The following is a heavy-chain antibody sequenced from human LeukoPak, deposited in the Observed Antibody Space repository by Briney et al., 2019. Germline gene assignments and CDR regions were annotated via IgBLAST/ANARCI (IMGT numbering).Heavy chain of an antibody. D-gene: IGHD6-13*01. J-gene: IGHJ5*02. CDR1: GGSISSSSYY. CDR3: ARDGLYSKSLDP. V-gene: IGHV4-39*07. CDR2: IYYSGST. Sequence: PSETLSLTCTVSGGSISSSSYYWGWIRQPPGKGLEWIGSIYYSGSTYYNPSLKSRVTISVDTSKNQFSLKLSSVTAADTAVYYCARDGLYSKSLDPWGQGTLVTVSS.